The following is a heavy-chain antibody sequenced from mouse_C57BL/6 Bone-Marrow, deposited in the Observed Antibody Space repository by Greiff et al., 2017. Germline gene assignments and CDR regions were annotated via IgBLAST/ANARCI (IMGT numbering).Heavy chain of an antibody. V-gene: IGHV1-64*01. CDR3: ARGCLPWFAY. CDR1: GYTFTSYW. Sequence: QVQLQQPGAELVKPGASVKLSCKASGYTFTSYWMHWVKQRPGQGLEWIGMIHPNSGSTNYNEKFKSKATLTVDKSSSTAYMQLSSLTSEDSAVYYCARGCLPWFAYWGQGTLVTVSA. J-gene: IGHJ3*01. CDR2: IHPNSGST.